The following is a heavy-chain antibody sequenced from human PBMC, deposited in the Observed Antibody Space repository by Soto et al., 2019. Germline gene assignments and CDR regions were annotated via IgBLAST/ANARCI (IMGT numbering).Heavy chain of an antibody. V-gene: IGHV4-39*01. CDR1: GGSISSSSYY. CDR2: IYYSGST. J-gene: IGHJ6*02. D-gene: IGHD3-3*01. Sequence: PSETLSLTCTVSGGSISSSSYYWGWIRQPPGKGLEWIGSIYYSGSTYYNPSLKSRVTISVDTSKNQFSLKLSSVTAADTAVYYCASEERSGYYYYYGMDVWGQRTTVTVSS. CDR3: ASEERSGYYYYYGMDV.